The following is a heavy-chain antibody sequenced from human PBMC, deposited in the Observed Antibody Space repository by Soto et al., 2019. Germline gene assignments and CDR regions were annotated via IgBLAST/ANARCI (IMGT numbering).Heavy chain of an antibody. Sequence: GASVKVSCKASGYTFTGYYMHWVRQAPGQGLEWMGWINPNSGGTNYAQKFQGRVTMTRDTSISTAYMELSRLRSDDTAVYYCASQYYDSSGYYSYYGMDVWGQGTTVTVSS. D-gene: IGHD3-22*01. CDR3: ASQYYDSSGYYSYYGMDV. V-gene: IGHV1-2*02. CDR1: GYTFTGYY. J-gene: IGHJ6*02. CDR2: INPNSGGT.